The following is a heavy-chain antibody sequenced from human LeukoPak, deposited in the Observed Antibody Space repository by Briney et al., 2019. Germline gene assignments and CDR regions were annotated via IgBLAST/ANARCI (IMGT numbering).Heavy chain of an antibody. V-gene: IGHV3-23*01. CDR1: GFTFSSYA. D-gene: IGHD3-3*01. CDR3: AKGENYDFWSGKFDY. CDR2: ISGSGGST. Sequence: QSGGSLRLSCAASGFTFSSYAMSWVRQAPGKGLEWVSAISGSGGSTYYADSVKGRFTISRDNSKNTLYLQMNSLRAEDTAVYYCAKGENYDFWSGKFDYWGQGTLVTVSS. J-gene: IGHJ4*02.